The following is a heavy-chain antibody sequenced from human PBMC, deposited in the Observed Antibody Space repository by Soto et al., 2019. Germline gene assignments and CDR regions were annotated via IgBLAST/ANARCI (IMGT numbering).Heavy chain of an antibody. J-gene: IGHJ5*02. D-gene: IGHD1-7*01. CDR2: MNPNSGNT. V-gene: IGHV1-8*01. CDR1: GYTFASYN. CDR3: AFRGAWNYDWFEP. Sequence: QVQLVQSGAEVKKPGASVKVSCKASGYTFASYNINWVRQAAGQGLEWMGWMNPNSGNTGYAQKFQGRVTMTRNTSIRTAYMELSSLRSEDTAVYYCAFRGAWNYDWFEPWGQGTLVTVSS.